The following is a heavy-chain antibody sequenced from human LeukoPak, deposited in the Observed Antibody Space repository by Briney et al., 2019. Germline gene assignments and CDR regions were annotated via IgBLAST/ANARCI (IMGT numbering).Heavy chain of an antibody. Sequence: QSGGSLKLSCAVSGFSVDRYWMNWVRQAPGKGLVWVSRINGDGSSRNYADSVKGRFTISRDNAKNTLYLQMNSLRAEDTAVYYCASASSHRIAAGGDSWGQGTLVTVSS. D-gene: IGHD6-13*01. CDR1: GFSVDRYW. J-gene: IGHJ4*02. CDR2: INGDGSSR. V-gene: IGHV3-74*01. CDR3: ASASSHRIAAGGDS.